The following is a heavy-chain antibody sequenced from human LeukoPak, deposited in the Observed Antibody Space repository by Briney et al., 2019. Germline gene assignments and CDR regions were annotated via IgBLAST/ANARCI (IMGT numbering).Heavy chain of an antibody. CDR3: ARGGYDYVWGSYRYPLFDY. Sequence: TSETLSLTCAVYGGSFSGYYWSWIRQPPGKGLEWIGEINHSGSTNYNPSLKSRVTISVDTSKNQFSLKLSSVTAADTAVYYCARGGYDYVWGSYRYPLFDYWGQGTLVTVSS. V-gene: IGHV4-34*01. D-gene: IGHD3-16*02. J-gene: IGHJ4*02. CDR2: INHSGST. CDR1: GGSFSGYY.